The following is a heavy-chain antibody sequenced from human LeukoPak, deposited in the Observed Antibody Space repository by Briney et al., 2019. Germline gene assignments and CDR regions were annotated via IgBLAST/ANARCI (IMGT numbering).Heavy chain of an antibody. CDR1: GFTFSSYS. CDR2: ISGGSSSK. D-gene: IGHD2-15*01. V-gene: IGHV3-48*04. J-gene: IGHJ5*02. CDR3: ARAGYCSGGSCIRSFDP. Sequence: GGSLRLSCAASGFTFSSYSMYWVRQSPGKGLEWVSYISGGSSSKYYADSVKGRFTISRDNAKNSLYLQMNSLRAEDTAVYYCARAGYCSGGSCIRSFDPWGQGTLVTVSS.